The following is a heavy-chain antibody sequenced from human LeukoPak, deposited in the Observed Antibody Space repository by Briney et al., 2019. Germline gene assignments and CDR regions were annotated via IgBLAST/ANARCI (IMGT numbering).Heavy chain of an antibody. CDR2: INSDGSST. J-gene: IGHJ2*01. V-gene: IGHV3-74*01. CDR3: ARDGYNYYWYFDL. Sequence: GWSLTLSCVPCRLTFSRYWMHWLRQAPAKGLVWVSRINSDGSSTSYADSVKGRFTISRDNAKNTLYLQMNRLRAEDTAEYYCARDGYNYYWYFDLWGRGTLVAVSS. CDR1: RLTFSRYW. D-gene: IGHD5-24*01.